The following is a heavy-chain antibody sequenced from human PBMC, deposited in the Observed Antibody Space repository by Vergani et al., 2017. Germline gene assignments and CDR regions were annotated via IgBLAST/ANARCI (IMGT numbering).Heavy chain of an antibody. CDR3: ARRGCTSCYSNWFDP. D-gene: IGHD2-2*02. V-gene: IGHV3-21*01. CDR1: GFTFSSYS. J-gene: IGHJ5*02. Sequence: EVQLVESGGGLVKPGGSLRLSCAASGFTFSSYSMNWVRQAPGKGLEWVSSISSSSSYIYYADSVKVRFTISRDNAKNSLYLQMNSLRAEDTAVYYCARRGCTSCYSNWFDPWGQGTLVTVSS. CDR2: ISSSSSYI.